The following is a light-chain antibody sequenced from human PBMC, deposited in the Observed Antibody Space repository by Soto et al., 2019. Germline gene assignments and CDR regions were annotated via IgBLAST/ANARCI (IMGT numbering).Light chain of an antibody. CDR1: QSVSSSY. J-gene: IGKJ5*01. Sequence: EIVLTQSPGTLSLSPGERATLSCRASQSVSSSYLAWYQQKPGQAPRLLIYDASSRATDIPDRFSGGGSGTDFTLTISRLEPEDFAVYYCQQYGSSPNTFGQGTRLEIK. CDR2: DAS. V-gene: IGKV3-20*01. CDR3: QQYGSSPNT.